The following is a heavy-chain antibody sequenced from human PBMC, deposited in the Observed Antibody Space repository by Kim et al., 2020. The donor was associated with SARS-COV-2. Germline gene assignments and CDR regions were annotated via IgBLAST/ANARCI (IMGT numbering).Heavy chain of an antibody. CDR1: GGTFSSYA. J-gene: IGHJ6*02. CDR2: IIPIFGTA. D-gene: IGHD3-3*01. V-gene: IGHV1-69*13. CDR3: ARVPSDKEWLLSDYYYGMDV. Sequence: SVKVSCKASGGTFSSYAISWVRQAPGQGLEWMGGIIPIFGTANYAQKFQGRVTITADESTSTAYMELSSLRSEDTAVYYCARVPSDKEWLLSDYYYGMDVWGQGTTVTVSS.